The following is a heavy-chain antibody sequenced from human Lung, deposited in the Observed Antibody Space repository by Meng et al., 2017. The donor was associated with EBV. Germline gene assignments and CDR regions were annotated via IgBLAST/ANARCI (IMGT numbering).Heavy chain of an antibody. CDR2: INEYGSIT. J-gene: IGHJ5*01. Sequence: RLVESGGALVQPGGVLRVSCEFSEFTFSRYWMHWVRQVPGEGLVWVSRINEYGSITNYADSVKGRFTISRDNAKNTLYLQMNSLRAEDTGLYFCSRDLAGSDDSWGQGTLVTVSS. CDR1: EFTFSRYW. V-gene: IGHV3-74*01. CDR3: SRDLAGSDDS. D-gene: IGHD1-14*01.